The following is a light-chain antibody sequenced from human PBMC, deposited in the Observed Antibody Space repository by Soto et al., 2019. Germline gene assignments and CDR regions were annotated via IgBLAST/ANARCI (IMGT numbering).Light chain of an antibody. CDR3: KQYYSAPPT. J-gene: IGKJ1*01. V-gene: IGKV4-1*01. CDR1: QSVLYSSNNKNY. Sequence: DIVMTQSPDSLAVSLGERATINCKSSQSVLYSSNNKNYLTWYQQKPGQPPKVLIYWASTRESGVPDRFSGSGSGTDFTLTISSLQAEDVAVYYCKQYYSAPPTFGQGTKVEIK. CDR2: WAS.